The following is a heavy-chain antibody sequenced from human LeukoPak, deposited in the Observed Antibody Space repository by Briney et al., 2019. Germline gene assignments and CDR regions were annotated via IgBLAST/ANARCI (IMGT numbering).Heavy chain of an antibody. J-gene: IGHJ4*02. CDR1: GGSISSGGYS. CDR3: AGLRRLLLWFGSSGGYFDY. CDR2: IYYSGST. Sequence: SETLSLTCAVSGGSISSGGYSWSWIRQPPGKGLEWIGSIYYSGSTYYNPSLKSRVTISVDTSKNQFSLKLSSVTAADTAVYYCAGLRRLLLWFGSSGGYFDYWGQGTLVTVSS. D-gene: IGHD3-10*01. V-gene: IGHV4-39*01.